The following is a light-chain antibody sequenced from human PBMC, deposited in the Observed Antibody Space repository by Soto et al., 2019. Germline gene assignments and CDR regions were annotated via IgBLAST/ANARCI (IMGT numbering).Light chain of an antibody. V-gene: IGLV2-14*01. Sequence: QSALTQPASVSGSPGQSITISCTGTSSDVGGYNYVSWYQQHPGKAPNFMIYDVSNRPSGVSNRFSGSKSGNTASLTISGLQAEDEADYDCCSYTTSNTRQIVFGTGTKLTVL. CDR2: DVS. J-gene: IGLJ1*01. CDR3: CSYTTSNTRQIV. CDR1: SSDVGGYNY.